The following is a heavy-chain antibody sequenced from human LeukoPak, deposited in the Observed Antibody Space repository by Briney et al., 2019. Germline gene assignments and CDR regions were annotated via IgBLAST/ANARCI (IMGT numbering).Heavy chain of an antibody. J-gene: IGHJ4*02. Sequence: VASVKVSCKASGYTFTSYDINWVRQATGQGLEWMGWMNPNSGNTGCAQKFQGRVTMTRNTSISTAYMELSSLRSEDTAVYYCARVIAAADPDYWGQGTLVTVSP. D-gene: IGHD6-13*01. CDR1: GYTFTSYD. CDR3: ARVIAAADPDY. CDR2: MNPNSGNT. V-gene: IGHV1-8*01.